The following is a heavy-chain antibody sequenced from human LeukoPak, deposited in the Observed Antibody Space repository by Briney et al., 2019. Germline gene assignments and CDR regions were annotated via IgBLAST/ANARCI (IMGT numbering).Heavy chain of an antibody. CDR2: INHSGST. CDR3: ARGGLPTYYDILTGYYPSRHPLDY. D-gene: IGHD3-9*01. J-gene: IGHJ4*02. CDR1: GGSFSGYY. Sequence: PSETLSLTCAVYGGSFSGYYWSWIRQPPGKGLEWIGEINHSGSTNYNPSLESRVTISVDTSKNQFSLKLSSVTAADTAVYYCARGGLPTYYDILTGYYPSRHPLDYWGQGTLVTVSS. V-gene: IGHV4-34*01.